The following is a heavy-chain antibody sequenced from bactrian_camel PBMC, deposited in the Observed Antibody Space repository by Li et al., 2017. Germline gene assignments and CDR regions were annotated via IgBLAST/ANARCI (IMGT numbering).Heavy chain of an antibody. CDR3: ARFSWSDGFGY. V-gene: IGHV3-1*01. Sequence: VQLVESGGGLVQPGTSARLSCVASEFSLYMVWVRQAPGKGLEWISGINGNADTTYYVDAVKGRFTISRENAKNTLYLQLNSLKTDDTGMYHCARFSWSDGFGYWGQGTQVTVSS. D-gene: IGHD5*01. J-gene: IGHJ6*01. CDR2: INGNADTT. CDR1: EFSLY.